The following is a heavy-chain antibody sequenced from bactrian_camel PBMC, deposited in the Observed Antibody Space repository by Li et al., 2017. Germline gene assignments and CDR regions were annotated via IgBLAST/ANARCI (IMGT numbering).Heavy chain of an antibody. CDR1: GHILGSRC. Sequence: QVQLVESGGGSVQAGGSLTLSCAASGHILGSRCMGWFRQAPGKEREGVASIHTGGNSPDYADAVKGRFTIYEDRDKNTLYLQMNSLKPEDTAIYYCAAGKDHTRYDCWTGSDGDNYWGRGTQVTVS. V-gene: IGHV3S1*01. J-gene: IGHJ4*01. CDR3: AAGKDHTRYDCWTGSDGDNY. D-gene: IGHD1*01. CDR2: IHTGGNSP.